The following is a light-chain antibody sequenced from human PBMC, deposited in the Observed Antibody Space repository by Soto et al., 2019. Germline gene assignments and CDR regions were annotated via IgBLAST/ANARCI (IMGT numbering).Light chain of an antibody. J-gene: IGLJ1*01. CDR2: EVT. CDR1: SSDVVGYNY. Sequence: SALTQPASVSGSPGQSITISCTGTSSDVVGYNYVSWYQQHPGKSPKIIIYEVTNRPSGFSNRFSGSKSGITASLTISCLDAECDADYYCSCSTIRFTFNYIFGTGTTVT. V-gene: IGLV2-14*01. CDR3: SCSTIRFTFNYI.